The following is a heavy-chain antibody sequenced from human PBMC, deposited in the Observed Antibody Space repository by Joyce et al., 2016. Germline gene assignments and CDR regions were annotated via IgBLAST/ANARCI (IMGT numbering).Heavy chain of an antibody. V-gene: IGHV3-21*01. D-gene: IGHD3-3*01. J-gene: IGHJ4*02. Sequence: MGWVRQAPGKGLEWVSSISSSSSYIYYADSVKGRFTISRDNAKNSLYLQMNSLRAEDTAVYYCARDHPTLETISGVVINFLPYYFDYWGQGTLVTVSS. CDR3: ARDHPTLETISGVVINFLPYYFDY. CDR2: ISSSSSYI.